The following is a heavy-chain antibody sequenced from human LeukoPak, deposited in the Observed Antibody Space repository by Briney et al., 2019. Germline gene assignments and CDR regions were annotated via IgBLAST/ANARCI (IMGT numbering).Heavy chain of an antibody. Sequence: ASVKVSCTASGYTFSNYAISWVRQAPGQGLEWMGWISAYNGNTNYAPKLQGRVTMTTDTSTSAAYMELRSLRSDDTAVYYCARAWGEDIAARPYYFDYWGQGSLVTVSS. D-gene: IGHD6-6*01. V-gene: IGHV1-18*01. CDR2: ISAYNGNT. CDR3: ARAWGEDIAARPYYFDY. J-gene: IGHJ4*02. CDR1: GYTFSNYA.